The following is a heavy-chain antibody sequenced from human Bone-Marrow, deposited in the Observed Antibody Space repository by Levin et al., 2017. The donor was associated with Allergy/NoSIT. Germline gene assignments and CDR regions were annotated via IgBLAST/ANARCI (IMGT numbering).Heavy chain of an antibody. CDR2: ISYHGSNR. D-gene: IGHD3-16*01. CDR3: AKSSGMTFGYFDS. CDR1: GFSLSNYG. J-gene: IGHJ4*02. V-gene: IGHV3-30*18. Sequence: GGSLRLSCAASGFSLSNYGFHWVRQAPGKGLEWVAVISYHGSNRYYADSVKGRFTISRENSNNTLFLQMNSLRAEDTAVYYCAKSSGMTFGYFDSWGPGTLVTVSS.